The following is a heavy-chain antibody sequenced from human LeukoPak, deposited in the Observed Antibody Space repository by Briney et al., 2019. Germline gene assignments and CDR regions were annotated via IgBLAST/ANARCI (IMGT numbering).Heavy chain of an antibody. V-gene: IGHV4-34*01. Sequence: SETLSLTCAVYGGSFSGYYWSWIRQPPGKGLEWIGEINHGGSTNYNPSLKSRVTISVDTSKNQFSLKLSSVTAADTAVYYCARMTIFGVVTRRGLDVWGKGTTVTVSS. CDR1: GGSFSGYY. CDR2: INHGGST. J-gene: IGHJ6*04. CDR3: ARMTIFGVVTRRGLDV. D-gene: IGHD3-3*01.